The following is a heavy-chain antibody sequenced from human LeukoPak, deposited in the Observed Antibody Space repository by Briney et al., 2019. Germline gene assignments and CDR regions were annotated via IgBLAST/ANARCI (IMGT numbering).Heavy chain of an antibody. CDR3: AKIRAARPGY. D-gene: IGHD6-6*01. CDR2: ISDSGATI. Sequence: PGGSLRLSCAASEFTFSRYGMNWVRQAPGKGLEWVSGISDSGATIYYADSVKGRFTISRDNSKNTLYLQMHSLRPEDTAIYYCAKIRAARPGYWGQGTLVTVSS. V-gene: IGHV3-23*01. CDR1: EFTFSRYG. J-gene: IGHJ4*02.